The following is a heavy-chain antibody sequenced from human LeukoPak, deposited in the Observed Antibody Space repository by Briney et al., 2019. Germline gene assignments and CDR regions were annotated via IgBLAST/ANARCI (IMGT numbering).Heavy chain of an antibody. CDR3: ARGGDTAMVTQFDY. CDR2: INHSGST. D-gene: IGHD5-18*01. J-gene: IGHJ4*02. Sequence: PSETLSLTCAVYGGSFSGYYWSWIRQPPGKGLEWIGEINHSGSTNYNPSLKSRVTISVDMSKNQFSLKLSSVTAADTAVYYCARGGDTAMVTQFDYWGQGTLVTVSS. CDR1: GGSFSGYY. V-gene: IGHV4-34*01.